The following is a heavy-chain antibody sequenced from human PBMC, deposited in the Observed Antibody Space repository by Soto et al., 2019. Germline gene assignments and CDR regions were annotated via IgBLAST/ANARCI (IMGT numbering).Heavy chain of an antibody. D-gene: IGHD6-13*01. J-gene: IGHJ5*02. CDR2: IIPLFGTT. V-gene: IGHV1-69*01. Sequence: QVQMVHSGSEVKMPGSSVKVSCKTSGGTFSRHAINWVRQSPGQGLEWMCGIIPLFGTTNYAQKFKGRVTISADESTSTADMELSSLTSEYAAVYYCARAASHGSSWYFWFDPWGHGTLVTVSS. CDR1: GGTFSRHA. CDR3: ARAASHGSSWYFWFDP.